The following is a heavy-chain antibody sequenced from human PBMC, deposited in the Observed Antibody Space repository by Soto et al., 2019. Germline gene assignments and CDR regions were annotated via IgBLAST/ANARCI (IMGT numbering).Heavy chain of an antibody. CDR1: GGSISSSSYY. CDR3: ARQRKRPPWFDP. CDR2: IYYSGST. V-gene: IGHV4-39*01. Sequence: SGTLSLTCTVSGGSISSSSYYWGWIRQPPGKGLEWIGSIYYSGSTYYNPSLKSRVTISVDTPKNQFSLKLSSVTAADTAVYYCARQRKRPPWFDPWGQGTLVPVSS. D-gene: IGHD6-6*01. J-gene: IGHJ5*02.